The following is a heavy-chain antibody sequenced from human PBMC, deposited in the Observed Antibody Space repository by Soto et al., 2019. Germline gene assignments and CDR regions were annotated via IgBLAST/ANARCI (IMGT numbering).Heavy chain of an antibody. CDR1: GYTLTELS. V-gene: IGHV1-24*01. CDR2: FDPEDGET. Sequence: GASVKVSCKVSGYTLTELSMHWVRQAPGKGLEWMGGFDPEDGETIYAQKFQGRVTMTEDTSTDTAYMELSSLRSEDTAVYYCATAPRVYYYDSSGYNRGMDVWGQGTTVTVSS. CDR3: ATAPRVYYYDSSGYNRGMDV. D-gene: IGHD3-22*01. J-gene: IGHJ6*02.